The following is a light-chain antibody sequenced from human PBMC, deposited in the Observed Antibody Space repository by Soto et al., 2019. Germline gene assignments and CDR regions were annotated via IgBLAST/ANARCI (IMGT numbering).Light chain of an antibody. V-gene: IGKV3-20*01. J-gene: IGKJ1*01. CDR2: GAS. Sequence: EIVLTQSPGTLSLSPGERATLSCRASQSVSSSYLVWYHQKPGQAPRLLIYGASSRATGIPDRFSGSGSGTDFTLTISRLEPEDFAVYYCQQYGSSPPTFGQGTKVEIK. CDR3: QQYGSSPPT. CDR1: QSVSSSY.